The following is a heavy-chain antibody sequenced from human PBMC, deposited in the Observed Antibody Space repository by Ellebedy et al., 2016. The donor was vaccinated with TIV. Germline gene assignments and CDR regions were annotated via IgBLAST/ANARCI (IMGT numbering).Heavy chain of an antibody. D-gene: IGHD6-19*01. CDR1: GASISSLF. V-gene: IGHV4-59*11. Sequence: MPSETLSLTCTVSGASISSLFWSWIRQSPGKGLEWIGYIYYNGLTNSSPSLRSRVTISIGPSKNQFSLNLTSVTAADTAVYYCASHYSASGWRAYFDSWGQGTPVTVSS. CDR3: ASHYSASGWRAYFDS. CDR2: IYYNGLT. J-gene: IGHJ4*02.